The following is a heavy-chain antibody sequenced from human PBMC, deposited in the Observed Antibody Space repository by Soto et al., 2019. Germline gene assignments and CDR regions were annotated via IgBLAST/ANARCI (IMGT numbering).Heavy chain of an antibody. CDR3: ARLITIFGVVITGWFDP. CDR1: GYTFTSYG. J-gene: IGHJ5*02. CDR2: ISAYNGNT. V-gene: IGHV1-18*01. Sequence: ASVKVSCKASGYTFTSYGISWVRQAPGQGLEWMGWISAYNGNTNYAQKLQGRATMTTDTSTSTAYMELRSLRSDDTAVYYCARLITIFGVVITGWFDPWGQGTLVTVSS. D-gene: IGHD3-3*01.